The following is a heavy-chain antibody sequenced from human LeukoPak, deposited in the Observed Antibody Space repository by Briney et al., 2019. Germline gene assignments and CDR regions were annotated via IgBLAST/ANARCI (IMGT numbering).Heavy chain of an antibody. V-gene: IGHV4-34*01. Sequence: PSETLSLTRAVYGGSFSGYYWSWIRQPPGKGLEWIGEINHSGSTNYNPSLKSRVTISVDTSKNQFSLKLSSVTAADTAVYYCARGLIVGATPFDYWGQGTLVTVSS. CDR1: GGSFSGYY. CDR3: ARGLIVGATPFDY. CDR2: INHSGST. D-gene: IGHD1-26*01. J-gene: IGHJ4*02.